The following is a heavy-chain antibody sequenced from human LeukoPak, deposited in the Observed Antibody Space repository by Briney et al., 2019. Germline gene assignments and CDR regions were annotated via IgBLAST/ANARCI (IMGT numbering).Heavy chain of an antibody. J-gene: IGHJ2*01. CDR1: GGSISSYY. V-gene: IGHV4-59*01. CDR3: ARDGGRSYWYFDL. Sequence: SETLSLTCTVSGGSISSYYWSWIRQPPGKGLEWIGYIYYSGSTNYNPSLKSRVTISVDTSKNQFSLKLSSVTAADTAVYYCARDGGRSYWYFDLWGRGTLVTVSS. CDR2: IYYSGST.